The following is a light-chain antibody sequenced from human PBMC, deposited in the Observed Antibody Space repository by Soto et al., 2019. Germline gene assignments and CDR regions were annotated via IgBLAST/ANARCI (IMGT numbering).Light chain of an antibody. J-gene: IGKJ1*01. V-gene: IGKV1-5*03. Sequence: DIQMTQSPSTLSASVGDRVTITCRASQSINSWLAWYQQKPGKAPKLLIYKASSLESGVPSRFSGSESWTEFTLTISSLQPDDFATYYCQQYNSYAWTFGQGTEVEVK. CDR2: KAS. CDR1: QSINSW. CDR3: QQYNSYAWT.